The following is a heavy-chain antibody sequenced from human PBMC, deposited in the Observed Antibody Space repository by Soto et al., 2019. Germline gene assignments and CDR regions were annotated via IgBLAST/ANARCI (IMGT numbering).Heavy chain of an antibody. CDR3: ARSGQWLVLGWFDP. Sequence: ASVKGSCTESGYTFTIYAMHWVRQAPGQRLEWMGWINAGNGNTKYSQKFQGRVTITRDTSASTAYMELSSLRSEDTAVYYCARSGQWLVLGWFDPWGQGTLVTVSS. CDR1: GYTFTIYA. CDR2: INAGNGNT. V-gene: IGHV1-3*01. D-gene: IGHD6-19*01. J-gene: IGHJ5*02.